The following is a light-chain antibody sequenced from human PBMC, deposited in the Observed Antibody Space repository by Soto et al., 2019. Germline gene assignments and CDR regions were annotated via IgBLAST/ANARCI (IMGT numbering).Light chain of an antibody. CDR3: SSYTSSSTPLV. Sequence: QSALTQPASVSGSPGQSITISCTGTSSDVGGYNYVSWYQQHPGKAPKLMIYDVSNRPSGVSNRFSGSKSGNTASLTISGLQAEDEADYYCSSYTSSSTPLVLGTGTKLTVL. J-gene: IGLJ1*01. V-gene: IGLV2-14*01. CDR1: SSDVGGYNY. CDR2: DVS.